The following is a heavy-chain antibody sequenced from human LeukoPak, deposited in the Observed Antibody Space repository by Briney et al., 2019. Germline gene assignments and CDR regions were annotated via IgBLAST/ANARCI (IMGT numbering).Heavy chain of an antibody. J-gene: IGHJ5*02. CDR2: IIPIFGTA. D-gene: IGHD5-12*01. CDR3: ARVGSGYDSYWFDP. CDR1: GGTFSIYA. V-gene: IGHV1-69*13. Sequence: SVTVSCTASGGTFSIYAISWVRQATGQGLEWMGGIIPIFGTANYAQKFQGRVTITADESTSTAYMELSSLRSEDTAVYYCARVGSGYDSYWFDPWGQGTLVTVSS.